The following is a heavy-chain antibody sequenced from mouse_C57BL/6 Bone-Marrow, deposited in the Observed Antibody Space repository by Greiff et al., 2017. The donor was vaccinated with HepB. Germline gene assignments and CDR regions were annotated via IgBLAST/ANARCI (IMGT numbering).Heavy chain of an antibody. CDR1: GFSLTSYG. J-gene: IGHJ4*01. D-gene: IGHD1-1*01. CDR3: ATYYGSRYAMDY. V-gene: IGHV2-5*01. Sequence: QVQLKESGPGLVQPSQSLSITCPVSGFSLTSYGVHWVRQSPGKGLEWLGVIWRGGSTDYNAAFMSRLSITKDNSKSQVFFKMNSLQADDTAIYYCATYYGSRYAMDYWGQGTSVTVSS. CDR2: IWRGGST.